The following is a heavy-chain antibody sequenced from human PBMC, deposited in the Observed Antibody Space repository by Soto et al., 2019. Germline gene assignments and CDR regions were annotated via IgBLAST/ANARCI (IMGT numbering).Heavy chain of an antibody. J-gene: IGHJ6*02. D-gene: IGHD5-18*01. V-gene: IGHV3-23*01. CDR3: ARVQNGGYSYGSHTDYYYYYGMDV. CDR2: ISGSGGST. CDR1: GFTFSSYA. Sequence: GGSLRLSCAASGFTFSSYAMSWVRQAPGKGLEWVSAISGSGGSTYYADSVKGRFTISRDNSKNTLYLQMNSLRAEDTAVYYCARVQNGGYSYGSHTDYYYYYGMDVWGQGTTVTVSS.